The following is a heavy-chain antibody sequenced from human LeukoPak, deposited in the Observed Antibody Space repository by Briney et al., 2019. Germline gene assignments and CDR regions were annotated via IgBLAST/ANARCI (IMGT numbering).Heavy chain of an antibody. D-gene: IGHD3-9*01. V-gene: IGHV4-39*01. CDR3: AASPPLRYFDWLLIRLNWFDP. Sequence: SQTLSLTCTVSGGSISTSNYYWGWIRQPPGKGLEWIGNIFYSGSTYYNPSLKSRVTISVDTSKNQFSLKLSSVTAADTAVYYCAASPPLRYFDWLLIRLNWFDPWGQGTLVTVSS. J-gene: IGHJ5*02. CDR1: GGSISTSNYY. CDR2: IFYSGST.